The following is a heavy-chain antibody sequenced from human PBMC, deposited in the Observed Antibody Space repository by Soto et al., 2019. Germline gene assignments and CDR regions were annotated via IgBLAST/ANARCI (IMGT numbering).Heavy chain of an antibody. V-gene: IGHV1-18*01. CDR1: GYTFPSYG. Sequence: QVQLVQSGAEVKKPGASVKVSCKASGYTFPSYGISWVRQAPGQGLELMGWISAYNGNTNYAQKLQGGVVKTADTSTNTAHMKLESLRSDDTAVYYCARDPPTRAAQDDYWGQGTLVTVSS. CDR2: ISAYNGNT. J-gene: IGHJ4*02. CDR3: ARDPPTRAAQDDY. D-gene: IGHD6-13*01.